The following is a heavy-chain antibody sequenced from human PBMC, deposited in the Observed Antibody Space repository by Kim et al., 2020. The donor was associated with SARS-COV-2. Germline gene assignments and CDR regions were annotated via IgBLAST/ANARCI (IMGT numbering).Heavy chain of an antibody. Sequence: GGSLRLSCAASGFTFSSYAMSWVRQAPGKGLEWVSAISGSGGSTYYADSVKGRFTISRDNSKNTLYLQMNSLRAEDTAVYYCAKAKPLAYCGGDCYPVPHRAFDIWGQGTMVTVSS. J-gene: IGHJ3*02. V-gene: IGHV3-23*01. CDR1: GFTFSSYA. CDR2: ISGSGGST. D-gene: IGHD2-21*02. CDR3: AKAKPLAYCGGDCYPVPHRAFDI.